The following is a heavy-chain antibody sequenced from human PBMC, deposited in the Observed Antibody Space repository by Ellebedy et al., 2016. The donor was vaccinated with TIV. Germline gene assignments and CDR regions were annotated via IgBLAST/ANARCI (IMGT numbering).Heavy chain of an antibody. Sequence: PSETLSLTCSVSGGYISSNFWGWIRQPPGKGLEWIGYAYYNGSTNYTPSLKSRVTISVDTSKNQFSLRLSYVTAADTAVYYCARTFFDLSSWYSDFYYGMDVWGRGTMVTVSS. V-gene: IGHV4-59*08. J-gene: IGHJ6*02. CDR1: GGYISSNF. CDR2: AYYNGST. D-gene: IGHD6-13*01. CDR3: ARTFFDLSSWYSDFYYGMDV.